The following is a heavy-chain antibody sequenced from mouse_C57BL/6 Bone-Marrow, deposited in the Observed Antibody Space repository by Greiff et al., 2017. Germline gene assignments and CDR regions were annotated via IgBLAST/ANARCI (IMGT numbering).Heavy chain of an antibody. J-gene: IGHJ1*03. Sequence: QVHVKQPGAELVMPGASVKLSCKASGYTFTSYWMHWVKQRPGQGLEWIGELDPSDSYTNYNQKFKGKSTLTVDKSSSTAYMQLSSLTSEDSAVYYCARMGYYYGSSFYWYFDVWGTGTTVTVSS. D-gene: IGHD1-1*01. CDR1: GYTFTSYW. V-gene: IGHV1-69*01. CDR2: LDPSDSYT. CDR3: ARMGYYYGSSFYWYFDV.